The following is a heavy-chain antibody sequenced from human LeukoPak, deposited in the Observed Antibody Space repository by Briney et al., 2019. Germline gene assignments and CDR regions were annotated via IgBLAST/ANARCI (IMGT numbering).Heavy chain of an antibody. CDR1: GGSISSYY. CDR3: AREYCSGGSCYSQGDAFDI. CDR2: IYYSGST. Sequence: SETLSLTCTVSGGSISSYYWSWIRQPPGKGLEWIGYIYYSGSTNYNPSLKSRVTISVDTSKNQFSLKLSSVTAADTAVYYCAREYCSGGSCYSQGDAFDIWGQGTMVTVSS. D-gene: IGHD2-15*01. J-gene: IGHJ3*02. V-gene: IGHV4-59*01.